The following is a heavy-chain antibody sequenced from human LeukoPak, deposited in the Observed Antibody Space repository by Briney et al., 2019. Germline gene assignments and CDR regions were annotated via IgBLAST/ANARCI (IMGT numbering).Heavy chain of an antibody. CDR1: GFTVSSNY. CDR2: IYSGGNT. D-gene: IGHD4-17*01. Sequence: GGSLRLSCAASGFTVSSNYMSWVRQAPGKGLEWVSVIYSGGNTYYADSVKGRFTISRDNSKNTLYLQMNSLRAEDTAVYYCARVLLGDYFDYWGQGTLVTVSS. J-gene: IGHJ4*02. CDR3: ARVLLGDYFDY. V-gene: IGHV3-66*01.